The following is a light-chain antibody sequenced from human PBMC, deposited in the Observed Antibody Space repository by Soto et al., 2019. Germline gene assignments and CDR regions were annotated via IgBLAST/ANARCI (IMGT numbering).Light chain of an antibody. CDR3: QAWDSSTGV. CDR2: QDS. CDR1: KLGDKY. J-gene: IGLJ1*01. Sequence: SSELTQLPSVSVSPGQTASITCSGDKLGDKYACWYQQKPGQSPVLVIYQDSKRPSGIPERFSGSNSGNTATLTISGTQAMDEADYYCQAWDSSTGVFGTGTKLTVL. V-gene: IGLV3-1*01.